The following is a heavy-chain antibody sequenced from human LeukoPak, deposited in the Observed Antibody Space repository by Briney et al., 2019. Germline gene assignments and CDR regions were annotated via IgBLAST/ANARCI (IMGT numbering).Heavy chain of an antibody. Sequence: GGSLRLSCAASGFSFSSYAMSWVRQAPGKGLEGVSAISGSGGSTYYADSVKGRFTISRDNSKNTLYLQMNSLRAEDTAVYCCAKTTYYDILTGYHLDYWGQGTLVTVSS. CDR1: GFSFSSYA. V-gene: IGHV3-23*01. CDR2: ISGSGGST. D-gene: IGHD3-9*01. J-gene: IGHJ4*02. CDR3: AKTTYYDILTGYHLDY.